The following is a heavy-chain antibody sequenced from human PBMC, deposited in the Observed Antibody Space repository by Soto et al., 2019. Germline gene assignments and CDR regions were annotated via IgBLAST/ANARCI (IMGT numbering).Heavy chain of an antibody. CDR2: IYPGDSDT. V-gene: IGHV5-51*01. J-gene: IGHJ3*01. CDR3: AVAAYSSSWFSTNAFDV. Sequence: PGESLKISCKGSGYSFTSYWIGWVRQMPGKGLEWMGIIYPGDSDTRYSPSFQGQVTISADKSISTAYLQWSSLKASDTAMYYCAVAAYSSSWFSTNAFDVWGQGTMVTVSS. CDR1: GYSFTSYW. D-gene: IGHD6-13*01.